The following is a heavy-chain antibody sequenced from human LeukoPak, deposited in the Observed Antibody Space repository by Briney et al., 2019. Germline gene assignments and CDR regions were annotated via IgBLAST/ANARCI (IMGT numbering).Heavy chain of an antibody. J-gene: IGHJ5*02. CDR2: INHSGST. CDR1: GGSFSGYY. CDR3: ARGDSSSWRRSGYNWFDP. D-gene: IGHD6-13*01. Sequence: SETLSLTCAVYGGSFSGYYWSWIRQPPGKGLEWIGGINHSGSTNYNPSLKSRVTISVDTSKNQFSLKLSSVTAADTAVYYCARGDSSSWRRSGYNWFDPWGQGTLVTVSS. V-gene: IGHV4-34*01.